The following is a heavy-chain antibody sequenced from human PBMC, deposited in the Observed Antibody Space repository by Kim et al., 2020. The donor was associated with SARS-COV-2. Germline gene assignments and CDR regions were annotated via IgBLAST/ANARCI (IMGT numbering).Heavy chain of an antibody. J-gene: IGHJ5*01. D-gene: IGHD3-10*01. V-gene: IGHV3-30*18. CDR2: ISFDGKVT. CDR3: AKESGVKMFRGDTGNWF. CDR1: GFRFSAFG. Sequence: GGSLRLSCAASGFRFSAFGMHWVRQAPGKGLEWLAVISFDGKVTYYADSVMGRISVSRDNSRRTLYLQVNSLRPEDTAVYFCAKESGVKMFRGDTGNWF.